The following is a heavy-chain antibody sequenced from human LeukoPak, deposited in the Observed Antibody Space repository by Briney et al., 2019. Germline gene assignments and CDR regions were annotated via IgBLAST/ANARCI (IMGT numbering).Heavy chain of an antibody. V-gene: IGHV4-59*08. Sequence: PSETLSLTCTISGGSISNYNWTWIRQPPGPGLEWIGFIYDTGRTDYNPTLKTRITISVYTSKNQFSLTLTSVTAADTAVYYCARQNREMATILIEYWGQGTLVTVSS. CDR3: ARQNREMATILIEY. CDR2: IYDTGRT. D-gene: IGHD5-24*01. CDR1: GGSISNYN. J-gene: IGHJ4*02.